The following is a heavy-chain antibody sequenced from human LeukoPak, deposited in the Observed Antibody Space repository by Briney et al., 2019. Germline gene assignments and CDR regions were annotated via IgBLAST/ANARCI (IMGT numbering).Heavy chain of an antibody. CDR3: ARGGGYAWDY. J-gene: IGHJ4*02. CDR2: IGTAGDT. D-gene: IGHD5-12*01. Sequence: PGGSLRLSCAASGFTFSSYDMHWVRQATGKGLEWVSAIGTAGDTYYPGSVKGRFTISRDNARNSLYLQMNSLRADDTAVYYCARGGGYAWDYWGQGTLVTVSS. CDR1: GFTFSSYD. V-gene: IGHV3-13*01.